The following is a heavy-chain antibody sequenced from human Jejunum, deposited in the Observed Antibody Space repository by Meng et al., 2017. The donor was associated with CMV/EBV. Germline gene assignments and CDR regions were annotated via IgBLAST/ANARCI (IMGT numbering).Heavy chain of an antibody. CDR2: INTKTGDT. V-gene: IGHV1-2*02. J-gene: IGHJ4*02. CDR1: EYTFTEYY. D-gene: IGHD1-26*01. CDR3: AKDGGSYLDYYFDY. Sequence: EYTFTEYYVQWVRQAPGQGLEWMGWINTKTGDTNYAQKCQGRVIMTRDMSINTVHMELTRLRSDDTAVYYCAKDGGSYLDYYFDYWGQGTLVTVSS.